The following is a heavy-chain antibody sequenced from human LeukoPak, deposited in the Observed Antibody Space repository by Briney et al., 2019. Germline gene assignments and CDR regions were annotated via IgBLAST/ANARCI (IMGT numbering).Heavy chain of an antibody. V-gene: IGHV1-2*02. CDR1: GYTFTGYY. D-gene: IGHD6-6*01. Sequence: ASVKVSCRASGYTFTGYYMSWVRQAPGQGLEWMGWINPDSGGTHYAQNFQGRVTMTRDTSTSTVYMELSSLRSDDTAVYYCARTAARRFDYWGQGTLVTVSS. CDR2: INPDSGGT. CDR3: ARTAARRFDY. J-gene: IGHJ4*02.